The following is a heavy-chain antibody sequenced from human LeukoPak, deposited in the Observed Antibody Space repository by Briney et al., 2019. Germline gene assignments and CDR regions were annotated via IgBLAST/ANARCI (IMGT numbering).Heavy chain of an antibody. CDR3: ARVWQDYSGVDY. CDR1: GFTFNSYA. CDR2: ISTTGTTM. V-gene: IGHV3-48*02. D-gene: IGHD2-21*01. J-gene: IGHJ4*02. Sequence: GGSLRLSCAASGFTFNSYAMSWVRQAPGRGLEWISYISTTGTTMHYADSVKGRFAISRDNAKSSLYLQMNSLRDEDTAVYYCARVWQDYSGVDYWGQGTLVTVSS.